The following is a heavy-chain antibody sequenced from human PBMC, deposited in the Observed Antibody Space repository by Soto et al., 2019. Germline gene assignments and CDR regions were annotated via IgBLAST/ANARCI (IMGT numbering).Heavy chain of an antibody. CDR2: VYWDDGT. Sequence: GSGPTLVNPTQTLTLTCSFSGFSLTTDGVGVAWIRQPPGKALEWLAIVYWDDGTRYTPSLKTRPTIIKDTSKNQVVLTMTHMDPVDTATYYCAHGGDSSGAGLDAFAIWGQGIMVTVSS. V-gene: IGHV2-5*02. D-gene: IGHD3-22*01. CDR1: GFSLTTDGVG. CDR3: AHGGDSSGAGLDAFAI. J-gene: IGHJ3*02.